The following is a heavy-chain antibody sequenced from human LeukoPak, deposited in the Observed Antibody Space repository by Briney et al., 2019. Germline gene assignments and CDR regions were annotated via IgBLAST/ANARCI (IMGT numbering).Heavy chain of an antibody. D-gene: IGHD6-13*01. V-gene: IGHV4-34*01. Sequence: SETLSLTCAVYGGSFSGYYWSWIRQPPGKGLEWIGEINHSGSTNYNPSLKSRGTISVDTSKNQCSLKLSSVTAADTAVYYCARGFDSFSAAVSAYFDYWGQGTLVTVSS. CDR2: INHSGST. CDR3: ARGFDSFSAAVSAYFDY. CDR1: GGSFSGYY. J-gene: IGHJ4*02.